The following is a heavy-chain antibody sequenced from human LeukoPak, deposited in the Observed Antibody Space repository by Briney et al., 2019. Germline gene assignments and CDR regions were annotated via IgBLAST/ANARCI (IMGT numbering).Heavy chain of an antibody. CDR2: IYYSGST. CDR1: GGSISSSSYY. V-gene: IGHV4-39*07. Sequence: PSETLSLTCTVSGGSISSSSYYWGWIRQPPGKGLEWIGSIYYSGSTYYNPSLKSRVTISVDTSKNQFSLKLSSVTAADTAVYYCASERIAWGGYDKSPFDYWGQGTLVTVSS. J-gene: IGHJ4*02. CDR3: ASERIAWGGYDKSPFDY. D-gene: IGHD5-12*01.